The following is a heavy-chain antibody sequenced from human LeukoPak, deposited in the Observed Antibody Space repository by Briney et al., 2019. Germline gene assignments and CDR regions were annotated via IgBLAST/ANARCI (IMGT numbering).Heavy chain of an antibody. CDR2: IYYSGTT. CDR1: GGSISSYY. Sequence: PSETLSLTCTVSGGSISSYYWSWIRQPPGKGLECIGYIYYSGTTNCNPALKSRVTMSVDTSKNQFSLKLSSVTAADTAVYYCARDKGEYYDSSGYLDYWGQGTLVTVSS. D-gene: IGHD3-22*01. J-gene: IGHJ4*02. CDR3: ARDKGEYYDSSGYLDY. V-gene: IGHV4-59*01.